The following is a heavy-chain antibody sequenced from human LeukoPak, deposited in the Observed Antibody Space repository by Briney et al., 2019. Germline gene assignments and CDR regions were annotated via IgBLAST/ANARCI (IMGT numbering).Heavy chain of an antibody. CDR1: GGTFSSYA. J-gene: IGHJ6*02. V-gene: IGHV1-69*01. Sequence: GSPVKVSCKASGGTFSSYAISWVRQAPGQGLEWMGGIIPIFGTANYAQKFQGRVTITADESTSTAYMKLSSLRSEDTAVYYCASPSGYSYVTAREYYYYGMDVWGQGTTVIVSS. CDR3: ASPSGYSYVTAREYYYYGMDV. D-gene: IGHD5-18*01. CDR2: IIPIFGTA.